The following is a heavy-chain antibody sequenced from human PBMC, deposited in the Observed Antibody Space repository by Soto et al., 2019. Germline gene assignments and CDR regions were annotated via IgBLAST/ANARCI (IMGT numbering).Heavy chain of an antibody. J-gene: IGHJ6*02. D-gene: IGHD2-15*01. Sequence: QVQLVESGGGVVQPGRSLRLSCAASGFTFSSYGFHWVRQAPGKGLEWVAVIWYDGSNTYYGDSVKGRFTRSRDNSKNTVYLQTNSLRAEDTAVYDWARNQDVVVEGAIRRGPKPKDYYYAMDVWGQGTTVTVSS. V-gene: IGHV3-33*01. CDR1: GFTFSSYG. CDR3: ARNQDVVVEGAIRRGPKPKDYYYAMDV. CDR2: IWYDGSNT.